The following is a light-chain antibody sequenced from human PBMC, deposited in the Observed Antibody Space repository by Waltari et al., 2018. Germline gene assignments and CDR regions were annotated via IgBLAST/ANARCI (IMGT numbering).Light chain of an antibody. CDR1: QGLGSF. CDR3: QQADSFTRT. J-gene: IGKJ3*01. V-gene: IGKV1-12*01. CDR2: AAS. Sequence: DIQMTQSPSSVSASLGDRVTISCWASQGLGSFLAWYQQKPGQAPRLLIFAASSLHTGVPSRFSATWDGTHFSLTISNIQPEDFATYYCQQADSFTRTFGPGTKVEMK.